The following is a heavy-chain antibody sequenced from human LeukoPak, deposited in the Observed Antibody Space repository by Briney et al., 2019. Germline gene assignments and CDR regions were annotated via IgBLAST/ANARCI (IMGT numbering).Heavy chain of an antibody. V-gene: IGHV3-64D*06. Sequence: GGSLRLSCAASGFTFCSYAMHWVRQAPGKGLEYVSAISSSGDSTYNADPVKGRFTISRDNSKDTLYLQMSSLRAGDTAVYFCVKGRVSGSGSYYNAPFDYWGQGTLVTVSS. CDR3: VKGRVSGSGSYYNAPFDY. D-gene: IGHD3-10*01. CDR2: ISSSGDST. J-gene: IGHJ4*02. CDR1: GFTFCSYA.